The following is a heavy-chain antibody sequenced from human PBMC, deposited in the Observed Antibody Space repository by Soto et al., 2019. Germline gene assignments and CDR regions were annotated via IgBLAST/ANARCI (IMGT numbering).Heavy chain of an antibody. V-gene: IGHV1-69*13. J-gene: IGHJ6*02. Sequence: GASVKVSCKASGGTFSSYAISWVRQAPGQGPEWMGGIIPIFGTANYAQKFQGRVTITADESTSTAYMELSSLRSEDTAVYYCARDTPYGGNSDYYYGMEVWGQGTTVTVSS. CDR1: GGTFSSYA. D-gene: IGHD2-21*02. CDR2: IIPIFGTA. CDR3: ARDTPYGGNSDYYYGMEV.